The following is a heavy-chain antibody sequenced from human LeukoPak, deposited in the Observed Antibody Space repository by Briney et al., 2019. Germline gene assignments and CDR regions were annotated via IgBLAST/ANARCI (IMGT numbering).Heavy chain of an antibody. CDR1: GGSINSGTYY. D-gene: IGHD2-8*01. CDR3: ARVSVHGYSDQ. J-gene: IGHJ4*02. Sequence: SETLSLTCTVSGGSINSGTYYWSWIRQPAGKGLEWIGRIHTSGSTNYNPSLKSRVTISVDTSKNQFSLKLSSMTAADTAVYYCARVSVHGYSDQWGQGTLVTVSS. V-gene: IGHV4-61*02. CDR2: IHTSGST.